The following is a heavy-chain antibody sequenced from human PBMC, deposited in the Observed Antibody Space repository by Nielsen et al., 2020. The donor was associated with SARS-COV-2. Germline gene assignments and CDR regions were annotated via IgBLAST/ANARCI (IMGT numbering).Heavy chain of an antibody. CDR2: ITTDTGKP. J-gene: IGHJ3*01. D-gene: IGHD1-1*01. V-gene: IGHV7-4-1*02. CDR1: GYTFTNYA. Sequence: ASVKVSCKASGYTFTNYAINWVRHAPGQGLELMGWITTDTGKPTFAQGFTGRFVFSLDASVSTAYLQINNLKAEDTAVYYCARPQDGFWNVNDAFGFWGQGTMVTVSS. CDR3: ARPQDGFWNVNDAFGF.